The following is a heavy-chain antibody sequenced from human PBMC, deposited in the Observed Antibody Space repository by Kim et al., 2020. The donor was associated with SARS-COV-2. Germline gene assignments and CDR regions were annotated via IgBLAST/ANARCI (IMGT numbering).Heavy chain of an antibody. V-gene: IGHV3-30*07. CDR3: ARTPEDYGWGEWDC. D-gene: IGHD3-16*01. Sequence: DSVKGRFTVSRDNSKNTLYLQMNSLRAEDTAVYYCARTPEDYGWGEWDCWGQGTLVTVSS. J-gene: IGHJ4*02.